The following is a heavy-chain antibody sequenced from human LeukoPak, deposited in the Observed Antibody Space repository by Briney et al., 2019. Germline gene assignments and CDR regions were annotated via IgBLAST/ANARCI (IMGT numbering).Heavy chain of an antibody. CDR2: ISVYNGNT. Sequence: ASVKVSCKASGYTFTSYGISWVRQAPGQGLEWMGWISVYNGNTKYAQKVQGRVTMTTDTSTSTAYMELRSLRSDGTAVYYCARDLDSSSWFQHWGQGTLVTVSS. J-gene: IGHJ1*01. CDR3: ARDLDSSSWFQH. V-gene: IGHV1-18*01. D-gene: IGHD6-13*01. CDR1: GYTFTSYG.